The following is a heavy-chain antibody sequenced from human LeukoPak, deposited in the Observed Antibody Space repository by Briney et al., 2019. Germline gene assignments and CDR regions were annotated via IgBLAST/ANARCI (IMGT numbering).Heavy chain of an antibody. J-gene: IGHJ4*02. D-gene: IGHD5-18*01. CDR2: IYYSGST. V-gene: IGHV4-59*01. Sequence: KSSETLSLTCTVSGGSISSYYWYWIRQPPGKGLEYIGYIYYSGSTNYNPSLKSRVTISVDSSRNQFSLKLSSVTAADTAVYYCARGGYRYGYASYFDYWGQGTLVTVSS. CDR3: ARGGYRYGYASYFDY. CDR1: GGSISSYY.